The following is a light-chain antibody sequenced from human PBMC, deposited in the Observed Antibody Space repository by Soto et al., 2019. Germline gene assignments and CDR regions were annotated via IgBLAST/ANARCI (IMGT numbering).Light chain of an antibody. CDR1: SSDVGSYNL. V-gene: IGLV2-23*01. CDR3: CSYAGSGTWV. Sequence: QSVLTRPASVSGSPGQSITISCTGTSSDVGSYNLVSWCQQHPGKAPKLMIYEGSKRPSGVSNRFSGSKSGNTASLTISGLQAEDEADYYCCSYAGSGTWVFGGGTKLTVL. CDR2: EGS. J-gene: IGLJ3*02.